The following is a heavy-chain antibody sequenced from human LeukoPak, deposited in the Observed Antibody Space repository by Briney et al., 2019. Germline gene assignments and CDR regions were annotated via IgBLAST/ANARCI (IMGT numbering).Heavy chain of an antibody. J-gene: IGHJ5*02. V-gene: IGHV4-34*01. Sequence: SETLSLTCAVYGGSFSGYYWSWIRQPPGKGLEWIGEINHSGSTNYNPSLKSRVTISVDTSKNQFSLKLSSVTAADTAVYYCARERYSGWGFDPWGRGTLVTVSS. CDR1: GGSFSGYY. CDR2: INHSGST. CDR3: ARERYSGWGFDP. D-gene: IGHD1-26*01.